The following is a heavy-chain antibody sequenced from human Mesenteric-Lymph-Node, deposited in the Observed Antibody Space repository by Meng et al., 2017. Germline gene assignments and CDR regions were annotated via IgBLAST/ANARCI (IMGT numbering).Heavy chain of an antibody. CDR1: GFTFSSYS. CDR2: IWYDGSNK. D-gene: IGHD1-14*01. CDR3: ATRNRGGDDAFDI. V-gene: IGHV3-33*01. Sequence: GGSLRLSCAASGFTFSSYSMHWVRQAPGKGLEWVAVIWYDGSNKYYADSVKGRFTISRDNSKNTLYLQMNSLRAEDTAVYYCATRNRGGDDAFDIWGQGTMVTVSS. J-gene: IGHJ3*02.